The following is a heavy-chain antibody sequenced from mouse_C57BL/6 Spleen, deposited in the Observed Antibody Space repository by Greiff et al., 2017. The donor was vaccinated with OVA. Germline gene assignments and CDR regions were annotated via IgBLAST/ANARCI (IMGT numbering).Heavy chain of an antibody. Sequence: QVQLKESGPELVKPGASVKISCKASGYSFTSYYIHWVKQRPGQGLEWIGWIYPGSGNTKYNEKFKGKATLTADTSSSTAYMQLSSLTSEDSAVYYCARYDGNYEGFAYWGQGTLVTVSA. CDR1: GYSFTSYY. CDR3: ARYDGNYEGFAY. CDR2: IYPGSGNT. V-gene: IGHV1-66*01. D-gene: IGHD2-1*01. J-gene: IGHJ3*01.